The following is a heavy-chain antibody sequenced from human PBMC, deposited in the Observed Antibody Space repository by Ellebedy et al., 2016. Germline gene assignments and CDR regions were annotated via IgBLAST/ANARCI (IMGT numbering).Heavy chain of an antibody. CDR2: IYYSGST. Sequence: SETLSLTXAVSGGSISSGDYYWSWIRQPPGKGLEWIGYIYYSGSTYYNPSLKSRVTISVDTSKNQFSLKLSSVTAADTAVYYCARALYYYDSSGSFDYWGQGTLVTVSS. V-gene: IGHV4-30-4*01. D-gene: IGHD3-22*01. CDR1: GGSISSGDYY. CDR3: ARALYYYDSSGSFDY. J-gene: IGHJ4*02.